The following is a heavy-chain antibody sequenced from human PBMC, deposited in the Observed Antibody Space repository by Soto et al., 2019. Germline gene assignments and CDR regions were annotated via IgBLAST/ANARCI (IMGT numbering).Heavy chain of an antibody. J-gene: IGHJ1*01. V-gene: IGHV3-21*01. CDR2: VSNSGSYI. CDR3: ARDRSADRFVEYFQH. D-gene: IGHD6-19*01. CDR1: GFTFSNYV. Sequence: GGSLRLSCAASGFTFSNYVMIWARLAPGKGLEWVASVSNSGSYIYYADSVKGRFTISRDNAENSLYLHMSSLRADDTAIYFCARDRSADRFVEYFQHWGQGTLVTVSS.